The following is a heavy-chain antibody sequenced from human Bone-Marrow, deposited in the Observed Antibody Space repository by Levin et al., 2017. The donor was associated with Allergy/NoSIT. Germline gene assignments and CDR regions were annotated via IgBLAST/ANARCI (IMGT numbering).Heavy chain of an antibody. Sequence: GGSLRLSCAASGFTFSSYAMHWVRQAPGKGLEWVAVISYDGSNKYYADSVKGRFTISRDNSKNTLYLQMNSLRAEDTAVYYCARDSYCSGGSCYPRGFDYWGQGTLVTVSS. J-gene: IGHJ4*02. CDR1: GFTFSSYA. V-gene: IGHV3-30-3*01. CDR3: ARDSYCSGGSCYPRGFDY. D-gene: IGHD2-15*01. CDR2: ISYDGSNK.